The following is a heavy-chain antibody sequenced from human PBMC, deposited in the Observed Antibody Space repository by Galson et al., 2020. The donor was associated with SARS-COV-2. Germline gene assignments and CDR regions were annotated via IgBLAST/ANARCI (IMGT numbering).Heavy chain of an antibody. J-gene: IGHJ6*02. CDR2: IDYTGSS. CDR1: GGSVSSDY. V-gene: IGHV4-59*08. CDR3: AGLQRVRHYEFWGDFYGMDV. D-gene: IGHD3-3*01. Sequence: SETLSLTCTVSGGSVSSDYWSWIRQSPGKGLEWIGYIDYTGSSNYNPSLNSRVTFSLDTSNKQFSLSLTSVPAADKAVYYCAGLQRVRHYEFWGDFYGMDVWGQGTTVTVSS.